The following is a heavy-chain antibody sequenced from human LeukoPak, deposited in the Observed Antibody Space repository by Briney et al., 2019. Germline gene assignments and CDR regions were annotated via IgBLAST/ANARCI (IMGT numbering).Heavy chain of an antibody. Sequence: PGGSLRLSCAASGFTFDDYAMHWVRQAPGKGLEWVSGISWNSGSIGYADSVKGRFTISRDNSKNTLYLQMNSLRAEDTAVYYCAKEGLVYSSGWYGNFDYWGQGTLVTVSS. D-gene: IGHD6-19*01. CDR1: GFTFDDYA. V-gene: IGHV3-9*01. CDR3: AKEGLVYSSGWYGNFDY. J-gene: IGHJ4*02. CDR2: ISWNSGSI.